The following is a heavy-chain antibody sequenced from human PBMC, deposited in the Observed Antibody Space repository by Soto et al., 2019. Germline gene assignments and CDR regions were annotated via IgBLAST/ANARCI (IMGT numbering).Heavy chain of an antibody. CDR2: INRDGSST. J-gene: IGHJ4*02. CDR3: ARDLPD. Sequence: EVQLVESGGGLVQPGWSLRLSCAASGFTISSYWMHWVRQATGKGLVWVSRINRDGSSTSYADSVKGRFTISRDNAKNTVYLQMNSLRDEDTAVYYCARDLPDWGQGTLVTVSS. CDR1: GFTISSYW. V-gene: IGHV3-74*01. D-gene: IGHD2-2*01.